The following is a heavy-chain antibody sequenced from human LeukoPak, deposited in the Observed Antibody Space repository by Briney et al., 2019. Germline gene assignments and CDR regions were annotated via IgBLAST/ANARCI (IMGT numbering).Heavy chain of an antibody. CDR3: AREMRPTYYDFWSGYYI. D-gene: IGHD3-3*01. CDR1: GGSFSGYY. Sequence: SETLSLTCAVYGGSFSGYYWSWIRQPPGKGLEWIGEINHSGSTNYNPSLKSRVTISVDTSKNQFSLKLSSVTAADTAVYYCAREMRPTYYDFWSGYYIWGQGTLVTVSS. V-gene: IGHV4-34*01. CDR2: INHSGST. J-gene: IGHJ4*02.